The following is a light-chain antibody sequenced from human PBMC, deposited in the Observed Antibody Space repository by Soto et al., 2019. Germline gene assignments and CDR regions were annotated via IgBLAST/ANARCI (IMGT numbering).Light chain of an antibody. V-gene: IGKV3-15*01. J-gene: IGKJ3*01. CDR2: GAS. CDR3: QQSYSTLVT. Sequence: EIVMTQSPATLSVSPGERATLSCRASQSVSSNLAWYQQKPGQAPRLLIYGASTRATGIPARFSGSGSGTEFTLTISSLQPEDFATYYCQQSYSTLVTFGPRTKVDIK. CDR1: QSVSSN.